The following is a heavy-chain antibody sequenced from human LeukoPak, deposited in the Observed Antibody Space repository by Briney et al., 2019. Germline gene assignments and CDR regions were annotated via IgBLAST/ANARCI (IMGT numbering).Heavy chain of an antibody. D-gene: IGHD1-14*01. J-gene: IGHJ6*03. CDR2: FIPIFGTA. CDR3: ARGPFNWNHFYYYYMDV. V-gene: IGHV1-69*05. CDR1: GGTFSSYA. Sequence: ASVNHSCKASGGTFSSYAISWVRQAPGPGLEWMGGFIPIFGTANYAQKFQGRVTITTGESTSKAYMELSSLRSEDPAVYYCARGPFNWNHFYYYYMDVWGKGTTVAAAS.